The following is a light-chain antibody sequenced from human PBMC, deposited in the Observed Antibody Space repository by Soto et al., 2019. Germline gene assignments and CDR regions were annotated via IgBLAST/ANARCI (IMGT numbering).Light chain of an antibody. V-gene: IGLV2-14*01. CDR2: EVS. CDR1: SSDVGGHDY. Sequence: QSALTQPASVSGSPGQSITISCTGSSSDVGGHDYVSWSQQHPGKAPKLLIYEVSNRPSGVSNRFSASKSGNTASLTISGLQHEDEDDYYFSSSTSRKTWMFGGGTKLTVL. J-gene: IGLJ3*02. CDR3: SSSTSRKTWM.